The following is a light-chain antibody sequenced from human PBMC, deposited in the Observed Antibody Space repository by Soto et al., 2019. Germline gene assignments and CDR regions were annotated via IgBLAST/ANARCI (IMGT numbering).Light chain of an antibody. J-gene: IGLJ2*01. CDR3: QAWDSSTVL. Sequence: SYELTQPPSXXXXXXXXXXITCSGDNLGKKYVSWYQQKPGQAPVVAIYQDNKRPSGIPERISGSNSGNTATLTIGGTQAVDEADYYCQAWDSSTVLFGGGTKLTVL. CDR2: QDN. V-gene: IGLV3-1*01. CDR1: NLGKKY.